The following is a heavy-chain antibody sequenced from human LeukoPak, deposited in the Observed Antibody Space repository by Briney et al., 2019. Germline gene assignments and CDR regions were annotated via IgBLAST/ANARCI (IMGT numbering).Heavy chain of an antibody. J-gene: IGHJ2*01. CDR3: ARHLTYSYGVYWYFDL. V-gene: IGHV3-11*01. CDR1: GFTFSDYY. Sequence: GGSLRLSCAASGFTFSDYYMTWIRQAPGKGLEWVSYISSSGTTIYYADSVKGRFTISRDNAKNSLYLQMNSLRAEDTAVYYCARHLTYSYGVYWYFDLWGRGTLVTVSS. D-gene: IGHD5-18*01. CDR2: ISSSGTTI.